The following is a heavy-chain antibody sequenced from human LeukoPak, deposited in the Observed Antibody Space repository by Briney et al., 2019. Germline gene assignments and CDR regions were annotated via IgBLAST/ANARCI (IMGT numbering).Heavy chain of an antibody. J-gene: IGHJ4*02. CDR1: GFTFSSYA. CDR2: FSGSGGTT. V-gene: IGHV3-23*01. Sequence: GGSLRLSCAASGFTFSSYAMSWVRQAPGKRLEWVSSFSGSGGTTYYADSVKGRFTISRDNSKNTLFLQMNSLRAEDAAVYYCAKQAYYDFWSGYYTGNYFDYWGQGTLVTASS. CDR3: AKQAYYDFWSGYYTGNYFDY. D-gene: IGHD3-3*01.